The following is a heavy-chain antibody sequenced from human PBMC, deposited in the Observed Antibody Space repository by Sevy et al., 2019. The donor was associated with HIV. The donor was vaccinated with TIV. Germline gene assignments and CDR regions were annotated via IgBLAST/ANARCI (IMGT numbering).Heavy chain of an antibody. CDR3: ARAGVVTMIVVNGKEIPDAFDI. J-gene: IGHJ3*02. D-gene: IGHD3-22*01. V-gene: IGHV4-31*03. Sequence: SETQSLTCTVSGGSISSGGYYWSWIRQHPGKGLEWIGYIYYSGSTYYNPSLKSRVTISVDTSKNQFSLKLSSVTAADTAVYYCARAGVVTMIVVNGKEIPDAFDIWGQGTMVTVSS. CDR2: IYYSGST. CDR1: GGSISSGGYY.